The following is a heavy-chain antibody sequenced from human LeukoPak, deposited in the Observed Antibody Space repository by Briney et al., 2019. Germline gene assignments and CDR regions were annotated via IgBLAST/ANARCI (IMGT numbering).Heavy chain of an antibody. Sequence: PGGSLRLSCAASGFIFDDYAMHWVRQAPGKGLEWVSGISWDSDSIDYADSVKGRFTISRDNAKNSLYLQMNSLRAEDTAVYYCARATTYDILTGYFDYWGQGTLVTVSS. V-gene: IGHV3-9*01. CDR1: GFIFDDYA. CDR2: ISWDSDSI. J-gene: IGHJ4*02. CDR3: ARATTYDILTGYFDY. D-gene: IGHD3-9*01.